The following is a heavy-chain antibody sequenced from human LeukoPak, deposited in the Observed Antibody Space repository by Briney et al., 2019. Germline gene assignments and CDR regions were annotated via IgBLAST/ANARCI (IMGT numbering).Heavy chain of an antibody. CDR1: GGSFSGYY. J-gene: IGHJ6*03. Sequence: LSLTCAVYGGSFSGYYMSWIRQAPGKGLEWVSYISSSGSTIYYADSVKGRFTISRDTAKNTLYLQMNSLRAEETAVYYCARDDVVVVAANYYYYYYMDVWGKGTTVTVSS. CDR2: ISSSGSTI. CDR3: ARDDVVVVAANYYYYYYMDV. V-gene: IGHV3-11*01. D-gene: IGHD2-15*01.